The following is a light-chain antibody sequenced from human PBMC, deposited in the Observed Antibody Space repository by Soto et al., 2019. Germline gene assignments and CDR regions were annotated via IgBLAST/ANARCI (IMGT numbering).Light chain of an antibody. J-gene: IGKJ3*01. Sequence: IGLTQSPGTLSFSPGERATLSCRASQSVSSTYLGWYQQKPGQAPRLLISDASNRATGIPDRFSGSGSGTDFTLTISRLAPEDFAVYYCQQFGTIPFTFGPGTKVDV. V-gene: IGKV3-20*01. CDR2: DAS. CDR3: QQFGTIPFT. CDR1: QSVSSTY.